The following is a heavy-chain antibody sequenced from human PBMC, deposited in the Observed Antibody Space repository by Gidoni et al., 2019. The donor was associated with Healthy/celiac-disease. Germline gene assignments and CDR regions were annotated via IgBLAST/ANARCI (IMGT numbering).Heavy chain of an antibody. Sequence: QLPLVQSGAAVKTPGASVQVSFAASGFTFTSYGISWVRQAPGQGLVWMVWSRAYKGNTNYAQKLQGRVTMTTDASTSTAYMGQRRLRSDDTAVYYCARDWSIAARPGGYRGQGTLVTVAS. V-gene: IGHV1-18*01. CDR3: ARDWSIAARPGGY. CDR2: SRAYKGNT. J-gene: IGHJ4*02. D-gene: IGHD6-6*01. CDR1: GFTFTSYG.